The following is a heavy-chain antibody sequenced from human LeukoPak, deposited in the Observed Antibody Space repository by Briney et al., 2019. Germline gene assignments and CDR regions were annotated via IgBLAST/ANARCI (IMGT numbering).Heavy chain of an antibody. D-gene: IGHD6-13*01. J-gene: IGHJ6*02. CDR1: GDSVSSNSAA. Sequence: SQTLSLTCAISGDSVSSNSAARNWIRQSPSRGLEWLGRTYYRSKWYNDYAVSVKSRITINPDTSKNQFSLQLNSVTPEDTAVYYCALTHSSSWGGYYYGMDVWGQGTTVTVSS. CDR2: TYYRSKWYN. CDR3: ALTHSSSWGGYYYGMDV. V-gene: IGHV6-1*01.